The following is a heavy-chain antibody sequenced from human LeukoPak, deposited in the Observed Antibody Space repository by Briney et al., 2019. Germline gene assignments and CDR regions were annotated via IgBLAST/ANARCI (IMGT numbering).Heavy chain of an antibody. J-gene: IGHJ4*02. CDR1: GFTFSSYD. Sequence: GGSLRLSCAASGFTFSSYDMHWVRQATGKGLEWVSAIGTAGDTYYPGSVKGRFTISRENAKNSLYLQMNSLRVEDTAVYYCAKGMGFLTSVDYWGQGTLVTVSS. CDR3: AKGMGFLTSVDY. CDR2: IGTAGDT. D-gene: IGHD4-17*01. V-gene: IGHV3-13*01.